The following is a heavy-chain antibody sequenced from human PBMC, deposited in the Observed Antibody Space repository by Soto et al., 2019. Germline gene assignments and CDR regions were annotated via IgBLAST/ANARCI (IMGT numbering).Heavy chain of an antibody. Sequence: EVQLVESGGDLVKPGGSLRLSCAASGFIFSHAWFHWVRQPPGKGLELAGRVKNNGGATAYAASVKGRFTISRDDSKDPVYLQMSSLRTEDTAIYYCAADLGPAYDSNNWFDPWGQGPLVTVSS. J-gene: IGHJ5*02. CDR1: GFIFSHAW. V-gene: IGHV3-15*07. CDR2: VKNNGGAT. D-gene: IGHD2-21*01. CDR3: AADLGPAYDSNNWFDP.